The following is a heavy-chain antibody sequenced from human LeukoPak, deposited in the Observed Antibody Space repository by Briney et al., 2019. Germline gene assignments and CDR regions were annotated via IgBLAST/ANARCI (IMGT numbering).Heavy chain of an antibody. Sequence: SETLSLTCAVYGVSFSGYYWSWIRQPPGKGLEWIGEINHSGGTNYNPSLKSRVTISVDTSKNQFSLKLSSVTAADTAVYYCARAWYYYDSSGYYPFDYWGQGTLVTVSS. CDR2: INHSGGT. J-gene: IGHJ4*02. D-gene: IGHD3-22*01. CDR3: ARAWYYYDSSGYYPFDY. V-gene: IGHV4-34*01. CDR1: GVSFSGYY.